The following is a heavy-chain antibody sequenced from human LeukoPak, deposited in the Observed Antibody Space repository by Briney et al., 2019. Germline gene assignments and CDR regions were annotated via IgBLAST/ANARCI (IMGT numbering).Heavy chain of an antibody. Sequence: ASVKVSCKASGYTFTGYYMHWVRQAPGQGLEWMGWINPNSGGTNYAQKFQGRVTITADESTSTAYMELSSLRSEDTAVYYCARTFGSGSYSIRASYYYYYMDAWGKGTTVTVSS. CDR2: INPNSGGT. CDR1: GYTFTGYY. J-gene: IGHJ6*03. D-gene: IGHD3-10*01. CDR3: ARTFGSGSYSIRASYYYYYMDA. V-gene: IGHV1-2*02.